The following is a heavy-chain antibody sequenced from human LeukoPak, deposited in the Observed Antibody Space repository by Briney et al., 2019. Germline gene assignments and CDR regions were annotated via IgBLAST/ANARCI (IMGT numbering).Heavy chain of an antibody. V-gene: IGHV3-15*01. CDR3: TTPRPGSSSGWFKVDY. J-gene: IGHJ4*02. Sequence: GGSLRLSCAASGFTFSNAWMSWVRQAPGKGLEWVGRIKSKADGETIDYAAPVKGRFTISRDDSKNMLYLQMSSLKTEDTAVYYCTTPRPGSSSGWFKVDYWGQGTVVTVSS. CDR2: IKSKADGETI. D-gene: IGHD6-19*01. CDR1: GFTFSNAW.